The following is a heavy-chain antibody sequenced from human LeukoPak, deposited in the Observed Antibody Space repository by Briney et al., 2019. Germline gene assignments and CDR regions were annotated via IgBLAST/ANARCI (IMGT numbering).Heavy chain of an antibody. CDR2: VIPIFGTA. D-gene: IGHD2-2*02. Sequence: SVKVSCKASGYTFTSYAISWVRQAPGQGLEWMGGVIPIFGTANYAQKFQGRVTITADESTSTAYMELSSLRSEDTAVYYCARGGVVVPAAIRSWFDPWGQGTLVTVSS. CDR1: GYTFTSYA. J-gene: IGHJ5*02. CDR3: ARGGVVVPAAIRSWFDP. V-gene: IGHV1-69*13.